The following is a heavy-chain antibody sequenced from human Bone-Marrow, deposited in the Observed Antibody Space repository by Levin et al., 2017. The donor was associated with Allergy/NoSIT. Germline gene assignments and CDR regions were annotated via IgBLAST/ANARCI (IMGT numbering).Heavy chain of an antibody. J-gene: IGHJ4*02. CDR2: IYSGGST. V-gene: IGHV3-53*01. CDR1: GFTVSSKY. CDR3: ARDQVFDY. Sequence: GGSLRLSCAASGFTVSSKYMSWVRQAPGKGLEWVSVIYSGGSTYYADSVKGRFTISRDSSKNTLYLQLNSLRAEDTAMYYCARDQVFDYWGQGTLVTVSS.